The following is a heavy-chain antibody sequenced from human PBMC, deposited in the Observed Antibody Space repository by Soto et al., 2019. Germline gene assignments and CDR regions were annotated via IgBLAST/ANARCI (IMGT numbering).Heavy chain of an antibody. D-gene: IGHD5-18*01. J-gene: IGHJ6*02. V-gene: IGHV4-59*01. CDR2: IYYSGST. CDR3: ARANVDTAMPNYYYGMDV. Sequence: PSETLSLTCAVYGGSFSCYYWSWIRQPPGKGLEWIGYIYYSGSTNYNPSLKSRVTISVDTSKNQFSLKLSSVTAADTAVYYCARANVDTAMPNYYYGMDVWGQGTTVTVSS. CDR1: GGSFSCYY.